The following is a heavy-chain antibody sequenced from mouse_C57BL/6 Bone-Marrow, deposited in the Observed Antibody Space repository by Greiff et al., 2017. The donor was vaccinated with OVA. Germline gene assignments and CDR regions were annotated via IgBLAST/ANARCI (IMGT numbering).Heavy chain of an antibody. CDR3: AFYYYGSGTYFDY. J-gene: IGHJ2*01. CDR2: IDPSDSYT. D-gene: IGHD1-1*01. Sequence: VKLVASGAELVLPGASVKLSCKASGYTFTSYWMHWVKQRPGQGLEWIGEIDPSDSYTNYNQKFKGKSTLTVDKSSSTAYMQLSSLTSEDSAVYYCAFYYYGSGTYFDYWGQGTTLTVSS. V-gene: IGHV1-69*01. CDR1: GYTFTSYW.